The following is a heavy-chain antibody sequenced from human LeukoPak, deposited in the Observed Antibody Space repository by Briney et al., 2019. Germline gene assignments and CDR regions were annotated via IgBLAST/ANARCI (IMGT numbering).Heavy chain of an antibody. J-gene: IGHJ4*02. CDR2: ISAYNGNT. V-gene: IGHV1-18*04. Sequence: WASVEVSCKASGYTFTSYGISWVRQAPGQGLEWMGWISAYNGNTNYAQKLQGRVTMTTDTSTSTAYMEPRSLRSDDTAVYYCARNPDYGGPYRYWGQGTLVTVSS. CDR1: GYTFTSYG. CDR3: ARNPDYGGPYRY. D-gene: IGHD4-23*01.